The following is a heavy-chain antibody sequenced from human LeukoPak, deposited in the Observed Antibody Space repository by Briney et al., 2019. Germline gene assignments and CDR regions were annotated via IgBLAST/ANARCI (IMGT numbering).Heavy chain of an antibody. J-gene: IGHJ4*02. V-gene: IGHV1-18*01. Sequence: ASVKVSCKASGYTFTSYGISWVRQAPGQGLEWMGWISAYNGNTNYAQELQGRVTMTTDTSTSTAYMELRSLRSDDTAVYYCARGGLLRYFDWLIYFDYWGQGTLVTVSS. D-gene: IGHD3-9*01. CDR3: ARGGLLRYFDWLIYFDY. CDR2: ISAYNGNT. CDR1: GYTFTSYG.